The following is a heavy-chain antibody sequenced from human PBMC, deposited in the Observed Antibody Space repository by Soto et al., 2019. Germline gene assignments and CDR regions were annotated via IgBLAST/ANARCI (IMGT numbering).Heavy chain of an antibody. V-gene: IGHV4-59*01. CDR2: IYYSGST. D-gene: IGHD5-18*01. Sequence: PSETQCLTSTVSGGSISSYYWRWIRQPPGKGLEWIGYIYYSGSTNYNPSLKSRVTISVDTSKNQFSLKLSSVTAADTAVYYCARAGYSYGSINYYYGMDVWGQGTTVTVSS. CDR3: ARAGYSYGSINYYYGMDV. CDR1: GGSISSYY. J-gene: IGHJ6*02.